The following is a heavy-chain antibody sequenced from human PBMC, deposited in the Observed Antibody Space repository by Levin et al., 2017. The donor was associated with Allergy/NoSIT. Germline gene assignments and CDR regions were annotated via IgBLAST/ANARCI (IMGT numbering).Heavy chain of an antibody. Sequence: ASVKVSCKASGYTFTSYDINWVRQATGQGLEWMGWMNPNSGNTGYAQKFQGRVTMTRNTSISTAYMELSSLRSEDTAVYYCARGRSLPSIFGVVIIRYYYYYGMDVWGQGTTVTVSS. J-gene: IGHJ6*02. CDR2: MNPNSGNT. CDR3: ARGRSLPSIFGVVIIRYYYYYGMDV. CDR1: GYTFTSYD. D-gene: IGHD3-3*01. V-gene: IGHV1-8*01.